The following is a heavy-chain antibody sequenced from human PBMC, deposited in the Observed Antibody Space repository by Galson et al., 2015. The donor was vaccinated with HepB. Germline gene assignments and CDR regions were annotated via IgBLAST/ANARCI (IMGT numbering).Heavy chain of an antibody. J-gene: IGHJ6*03. D-gene: IGHD2-2*01. CDR3: ARDPRGEDIVVVPAAMDYYYYYMDV. CDR1: GFTFSSYS. CDR2: ISSSSSYI. Sequence: SLRLSCAASGFTFSSYSMNWVRQAPGKGLEWVSSISSSSSYIYYADSVKGRFTISRDNAKNSLYLQMNSLRAEDTAVYYCARDPRGEDIVVVPAAMDYYYYYMDVWGKGTTVTVSS. V-gene: IGHV3-21*01.